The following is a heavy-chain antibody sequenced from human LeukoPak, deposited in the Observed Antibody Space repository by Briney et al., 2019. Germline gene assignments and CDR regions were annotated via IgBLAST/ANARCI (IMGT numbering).Heavy chain of an antibody. CDR2: IIPILGIA. CDR3: ATNPSPTVTTREPYYYGMDV. V-gene: IGHV1-69*04. D-gene: IGHD4-17*01. Sequence: SVKVSCKASGGTFSSYAISWVRQAPGQGLEWMGRIIPILGIANYAQKFQGRVTITADKSTSTAYMELSSLRSEDTAVYYCATNPSPTVTTREPYYYGMDVWGQGTTVTVSS. CDR1: GGTFSSYA. J-gene: IGHJ6*02.